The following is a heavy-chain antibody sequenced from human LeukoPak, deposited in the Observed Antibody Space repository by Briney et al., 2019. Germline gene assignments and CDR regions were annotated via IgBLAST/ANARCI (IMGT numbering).Heavy chain of an antibody. D-gene: IGHD6-19*01. Sequence: GGSLRLSCAASGFTFDDYGMSWVRQAPGKGLEWVSGINWNGGSTGYADSVKGRFTISRDNAKDSLYLQMNSLRAEDTALYYCARLLSVSSANAFDIWGQGTMVTVSS. V-gene: IGHV3-20*04. J-gene: IGHJ3*02. CDR3: ARLLSVSSANAFDI. CDR1: GFTFDDYG. CDR2: INWNGGST.